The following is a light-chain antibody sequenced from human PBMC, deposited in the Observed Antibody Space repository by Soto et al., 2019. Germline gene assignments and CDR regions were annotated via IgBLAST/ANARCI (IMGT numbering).Light chain of an antibody. CDR3: QQYGGSVYI. CDR1: QRISSGIY. V-gene: IGKV3-20*01. CDR2: GTS. Sequence: IVLTQSPGTRSLSPGERPTLSCGTNQRISSGIYLAWYQQKPGQAPRLLIYGTSIRATGIPDRFSGSGSGTEFTLTISRLDPEDSAAYYCQQYGGSVYIFGEGTKLEIK. J-gene: IGKJ2*01.